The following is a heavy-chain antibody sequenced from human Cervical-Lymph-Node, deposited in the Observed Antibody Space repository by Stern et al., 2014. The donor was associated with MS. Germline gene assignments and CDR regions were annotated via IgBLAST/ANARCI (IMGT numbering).Heavy chain of an antibody. J-gene: IGHJ4*02. D-gene: IGHD3-16*01. V-gene: IGHV4-59*01. CDR2: IYYSGST. CDR1: GGSINTYY. Sequence: VQLEESGPGLVKPSETLSLTCTVSGGSINTYYWSWILQPPGQGLEWIGWIYYSGSTNYNPSLKSRVTISMDTSKNQFSLKLTSVTAADTAVYYCARGGGRTYFDYWGQGTLVTVSS. CDR3: ARGGGRTYFDY.